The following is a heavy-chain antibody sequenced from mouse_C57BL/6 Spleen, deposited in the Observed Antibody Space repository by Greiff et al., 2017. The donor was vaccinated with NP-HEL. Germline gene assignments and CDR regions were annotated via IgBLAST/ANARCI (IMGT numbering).Heavy chain of an antibody. J-gene: IGHJ3*01. V-gene: IGHV1-4*01. CDR3: ARGGDYDPAWFAY. CDR2: INPSSGYT. D-gene: IGHD2-4*01. CDR1: GYTFTSYT. Sequence: VQLQQSGAELARPGASVKMSCKASGYTFTSYTMHWVKQRPGQGLEWIGYINPSSGYTKYNQKFKDKATLTADKSSSTAYMQLSSLTSEDSAVYYCARGGDYDPAWFAYWGQGTLVTVSA.